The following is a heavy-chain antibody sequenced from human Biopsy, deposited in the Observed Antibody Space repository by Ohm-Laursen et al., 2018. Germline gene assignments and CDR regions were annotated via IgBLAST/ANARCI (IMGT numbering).Heavy chain of an antibody. CDR1: GYTFTSYG. J-gene: IGHJ4*02. CDR2: ISAYNGNT. D-gene: IGHD3-3*01. V-gene: IGHV1-18*01. Sequence: ASVKVSCKASGYTFTSYGISWVRQAPGQGLEWMGWISAYNGNTNYAQKLQGRVTMTTDTSTSTAYMELRSLRSDDTAVYYCARCSTPYYDFWSGYRPTYYFDYWGQGTLVTVSS. CDR3: ARCSTPYYDFWSGYRPTYYFDY.